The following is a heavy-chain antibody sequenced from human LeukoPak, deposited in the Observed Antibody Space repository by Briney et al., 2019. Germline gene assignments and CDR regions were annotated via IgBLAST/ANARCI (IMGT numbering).Heavy chain of an antibody. CDR1: GFTFSTYS. CDR3: AREIPGGAVTLDY. Sequence: GGSLRLSCAASGFTFSTYSMNWVRQTPGKGLEWVSYISSSSSTILYADSVKGRFTISRDNAKNSLYLQMNSLRAEDTAVYYCAREIPGGAVTLDYWGQGTLVTVSS. D-gene: IGHD2-15*01. CDR2: ISSSSSTI. J-gene: IGHJ4*02. V-gene: IGHV3-48*04.